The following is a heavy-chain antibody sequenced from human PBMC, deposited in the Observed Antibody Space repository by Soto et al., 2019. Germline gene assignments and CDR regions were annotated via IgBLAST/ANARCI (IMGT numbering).Heavy chain of an antibody. CDR2: INPNSGGT. V-gene: IGHV1-2*04. J-gene: IGHJ6*02. CDR3: ARDRNQGIQLWLSSSNYYGMDV. Sequence: ASVKVSCKASGYTFTGYYMHWVRQAPGQGLEWMGWINPNSGGTNYAQKFQGWVTMTRDTSISTAYMELSRLRSDDTAVYYCARDRNQGIQLWLSSSNYYGMDVWGQGTTVTVSS. CDR1: GYTFTGYY. D-gene: IGHD5-18*01.